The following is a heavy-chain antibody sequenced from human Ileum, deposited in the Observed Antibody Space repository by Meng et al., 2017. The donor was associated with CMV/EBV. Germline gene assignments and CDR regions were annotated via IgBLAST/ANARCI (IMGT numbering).Heavy chain of an antibody. D-gene: IGHD2-2*02. CDR3: ARGSREPGFCSGINCYTLFDY. Sequence: SAITWERQAPGQGLEWMGWISGDSAHTQYAQKFRDRVTLTTDTATNTAYMELRSLTSDDTAVYFCARGSREPGFCSGINCYTLFDYWGQGTLVTVSS. CDR2: ISGDSAHT. J-gene: IGHJ4*02. V-gene: IGHV1-18*01. CDR1: SA.